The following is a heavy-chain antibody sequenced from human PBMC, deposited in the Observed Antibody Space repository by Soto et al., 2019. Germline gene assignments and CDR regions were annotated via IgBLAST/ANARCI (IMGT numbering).Heavy chain of an antibody. Sequence: QVQLVESGGGVVQPGRSLRLSCAASGFTFSSYGMHWVSQAPGKGLEWVAVISYDGSNKYYADSVKGRFTISRDNSKNTLYLQMNSLRAEDTAVYYCAKAKETHVDAFDIWGQGTMVTVSS. V-gene: IGHV3-30*18. J-gene: IGHJ3*02. CDR2: ISYDGSNK. CDR3: AKAKETHVDAFDI. CDR1: GFTFSSYG.